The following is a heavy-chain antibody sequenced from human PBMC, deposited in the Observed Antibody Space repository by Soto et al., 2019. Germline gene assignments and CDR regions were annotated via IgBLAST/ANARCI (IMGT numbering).Heavy chain of an antibody. CDR3: ARQPDFPGIAVSGKGYFDY. CDR1: GCSLTSTTYY. D-gene: IGHD6-19*01. V-gene: IGHV4-39*01. J-gene: IGHJ4*02. Sequence: SETLSLPCRVSGCSLTSTTYYWAWIRQPPGRGLEWLGSIYYSGSTFYNPSLKSRGTISIDVSKTQFSLKLRAVTAADTAIYYCARQPDFPGIAVSGKGYFDYWVQGTLVTVSS. CDR2: IYYSGST.